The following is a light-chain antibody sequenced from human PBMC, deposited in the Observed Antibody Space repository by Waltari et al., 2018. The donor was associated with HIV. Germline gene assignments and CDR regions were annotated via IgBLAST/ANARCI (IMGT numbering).Light chain of an antibody. J-gene: IGLJ2*01. CDR2: DGR. Sequence: QSALTQPASVSGSPGQSITISCTGTSSDVGSYNLVSWYQQHPGNAPKLMIYDGRKRPTAVPNPCSGSESGNSASLTSFELQAEDEADCYCCSYAGSSNVVFGGGTKLTVL. CDR1: SSDVGSYNL. CDR3: CSYAGSSNVV. V-gene: IGLV2-23*01.